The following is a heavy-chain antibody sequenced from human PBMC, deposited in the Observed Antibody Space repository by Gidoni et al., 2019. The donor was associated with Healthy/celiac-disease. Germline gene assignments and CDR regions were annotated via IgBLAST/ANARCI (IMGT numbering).Heavy chain of an antibody. CDR2: IDYSGST. J-gene: IGHJ4*02. V-gene: IGHV4-39*01. CDR1: GGSISSSSYY. Sequence: GGSISSSSYYWGWIRQPPGKGLEWIGSIDYSGSTYYNPSLKMRVTISVDTSKNQFSLKLSSVTAADTAVYYCARQCYYDSSLGRCFDYWGQGTLVTVSS. D-gene: IGHD3-22*01. CDR3: ARQCYYDSSLGRCFDY.